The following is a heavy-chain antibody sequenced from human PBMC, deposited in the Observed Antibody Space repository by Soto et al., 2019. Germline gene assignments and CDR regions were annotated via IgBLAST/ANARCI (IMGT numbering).Heavy chain of an antibody. CDR2: IIPIFGTA. CDR3: ARDNGVGATFDQDI. V-gene: IGHV1-69*13. D-gene: IGHD1-26*01. Sequence: SVKVSCKASGGTFSSYAISWVRQAPGQGLEWMGGIIPIFGTANYAQKFQGRVTITADESTSTAYMELSSLRSEDTAVYYCARDNGVGATFDQDIWGQGTMVTVSS. J-gene: IGHJ3*02. CDR1: GGTFSSYA.